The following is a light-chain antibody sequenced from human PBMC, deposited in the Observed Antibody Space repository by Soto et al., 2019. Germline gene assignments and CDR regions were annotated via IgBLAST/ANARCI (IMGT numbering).Light chain of an antibody. J-gene: IGLJ1*01. CDR2: DVS. CDR3: SSYTSSNSYV. V-gene: IGLV2-14*03. Sequence: QSVLTQPASVSGSPGQSIAISCTGSSSDVGGYKYVSWYQQHPGKAPKLMIYDVSNRPSGVSDRFSGSKSGNTASLTISGLQSEDEADYYCSSYTSSNSYVFGTGTKVPS. CDR1: SSDVGGYKY.